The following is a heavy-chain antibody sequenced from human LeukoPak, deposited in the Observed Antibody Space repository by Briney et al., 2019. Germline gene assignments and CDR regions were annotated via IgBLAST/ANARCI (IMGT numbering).Heavy chain of an antibody. Sequence: ASVKVSCKASGYTFSSYAMHWVRQAPGQRLEWMGWINAGNGNTKYSQKFLGRVTITRDTSASTAYMVLSSLRSEDTAVYYCARDAARITIFGVAGYFDYWGQETLVTVSS. J-gene: IGHJ4*02. CDR2: INAGNGNT. D-gene: IGHD3-3*01. CDR1: GYTFSSYA. V-gene: IGHV1-3*01. CDR3: ARDAARITIFGVAGYFDY.